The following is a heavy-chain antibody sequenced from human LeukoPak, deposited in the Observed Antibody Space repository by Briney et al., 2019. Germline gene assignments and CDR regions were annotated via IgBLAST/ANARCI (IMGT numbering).Heavy chain of an antibody. D-gene: IGHD6-19*01. CDR2: ISGSSSYL. CDR1: GLTLSNYN. J-gene: IGHJ4*02. CDR3: ARDAVTGYSSGWYKPFPFDY. V-gene: IGHV3-21*01. Sequence: PGGSLRLSCAASGLTLSNYNMNWVRQAPGKGLEWVSSISGSSSYLFFADSVKGRFTISRDNPKNSLYLQMNSLRVDDTAVYYCARDAVTGYSSGWYKPFPFDYWGQGSLVTVSS.